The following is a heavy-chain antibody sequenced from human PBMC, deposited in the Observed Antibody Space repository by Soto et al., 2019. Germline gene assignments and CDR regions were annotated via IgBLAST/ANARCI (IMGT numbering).Heavy chain of an antibody. J-gene: IGHJ5*02. CDR2: IYYSGST. CDR1: GGSISSSSYY. V-gene: IGHV4-39*01. Sequence: PSEALSLTCTVSGGSISSSSYYWGWIRQPPGKGLEWIGSIYYSGSTYYNPSLKSRVTISVDTPKNQFSLKLSSVTAADTAVYYCARHCLWFGELSWFDPWGQGTLVTVS. CDR3: ARHCLWFGELSWFDP. D-gene: IGHD3-10*01.